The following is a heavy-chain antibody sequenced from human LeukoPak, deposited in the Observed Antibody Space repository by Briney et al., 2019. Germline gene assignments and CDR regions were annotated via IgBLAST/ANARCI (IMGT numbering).Heavy chain of an antibody. Sequence: ASVKASCKASGGTFSSYAISWVRQAPGQGLEWMGLIDLSGGSTTYAQRFQGRVTLTRDTSTSTVYMELSSLRSEDTAVYYCARDYVDDIPMIKDYWGQGTLVTVSS. V-gene: IGHV1-46*01. D-gene: IGHD2-8*01. CDR2: IDLSGGST. CDR1: GGTFSSYA. J-gene: IGHJ4*02. CDR3: ARDYVDDIPMIKDY.